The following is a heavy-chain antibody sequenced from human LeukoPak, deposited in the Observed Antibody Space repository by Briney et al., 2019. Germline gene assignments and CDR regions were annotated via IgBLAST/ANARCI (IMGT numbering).Heavy chain of an antibody. CDR3: ASRYFDWSYNYYGMDV. CDR1: GFTFSSYA. D-gene: IGHD3-9*01. CDR2: ISSNGGST. Sequence: GGSLRPSCSASGFTFSSYAMHWVRQAPGKGLEYVSAISSNGGSTYYADSVKGRFTIARDNSKNTLYLQMSSLRAEDTAVYYCASRYFDWSYNYYGMDVWGKGTTVTVSS. V-gene: IGHV3-64D*06. J-gene: IGHJ6*04.